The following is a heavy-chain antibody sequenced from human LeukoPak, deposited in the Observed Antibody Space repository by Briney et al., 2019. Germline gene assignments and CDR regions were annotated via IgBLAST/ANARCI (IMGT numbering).Heavy chain of an antibody. J-gene: IGHJ4*02. V-gene: IGHV5-51*01. D-gene: IGHD3-22*01. Sequence: GESLKISWKGSGCRFTNYWIGGVRQMPGKGREGMGIIYPGDSDTRYTPSFQVHVTISVDKSISTAYLQWSSLRASDTAMYYCARLNLVVAIDYWGQGTLVTVSS. CDR2: IYPGDSDT. CDR3: ARLNLVVAIDY. CDR1: GCRFTNYW.